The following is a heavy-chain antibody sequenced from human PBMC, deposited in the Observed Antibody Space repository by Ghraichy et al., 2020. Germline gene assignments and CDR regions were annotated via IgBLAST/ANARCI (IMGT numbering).Heavy chain of an antibody. Sequence: GGSLRLSCAASGFTFSSYWMHWVRQAPGKGLVWVSRINSDGSSTSYADSVKGRFTISRDNAKNTLYLQMNSLRAEDTAVYYCARDYPPLTYYYDSSGYLVYWGQGTLVTVSS. D-gene: IGHD3-22*01. CDR2: INSDGSST. CDR1: GFTFSSYW. J-gene: IGHJ4*02. CDR3: ARDYPPLTYYYDSSGYLVY. V-gene: IGHV3-74*01.